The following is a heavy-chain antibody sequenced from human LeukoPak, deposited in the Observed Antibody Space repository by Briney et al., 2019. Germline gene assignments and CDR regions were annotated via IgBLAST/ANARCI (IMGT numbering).Heavy chain of an antibody. CDR1: GGSISSNSYY. Sequence: KSSETLSLTCTVSGGSISSNSYYWSWIRQPAGKGLEWIGRIYTSGSTDYNPSLKSRVTISKDTSKNEFSLKLSSVTAADTAVYYCARDSPPAHCSGGSCYFDYWGQGTLVTVSS. D-gene: IGHD2-15*01. V-gene: IGHV4-61*02. CDR3: ARDSPPAHCSGGSCYFDY. CDR2: IYTSGST. J-gene: IGHJ4*02.